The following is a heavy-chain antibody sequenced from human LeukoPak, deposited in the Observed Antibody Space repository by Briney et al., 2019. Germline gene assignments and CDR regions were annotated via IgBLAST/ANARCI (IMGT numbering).Heavy chain of an antibody. J-gene: IGHJ4*02. Sequence: GASVKVSCKASGYTFTGYYMHWVRQAPGQGLEWMGRTNPNSGGTNYAQKFQGRVTMTRDTSISTAYMELSRLRSDDTAVYYCARGRYVDIVATTDDYWGQGTLVTVSS. CDR1: GYTFTGYY. CDR3: ARGRYVDIVATTDDY. V-gene: IGHV1-2*06. CDR2: TNPNSGGT. D-gene: IGHD5-12*01.